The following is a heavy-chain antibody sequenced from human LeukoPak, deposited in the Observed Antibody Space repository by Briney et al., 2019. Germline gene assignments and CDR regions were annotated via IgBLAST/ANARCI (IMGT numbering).Heavy chain of an antibody. CDR1: GGSISSYY. D-gene: IGHD6-13*01. CDR2: IYYSGST. J-gene: IGHJ4*02. CDR3: ARLPSSSWYSPRIYYFDY. V-gene: IGHV4-59*08. Sequence: SGTLSLTCTVPGGSISSYYWSWIRQPPGKGLEWIGYIYYSGSTNYNPSLKSQVTISVDTSKNQFSLKLSSVTAADTAVYYCARLPSSSWYSPRIYYFDYWGQGTLVTVSS.